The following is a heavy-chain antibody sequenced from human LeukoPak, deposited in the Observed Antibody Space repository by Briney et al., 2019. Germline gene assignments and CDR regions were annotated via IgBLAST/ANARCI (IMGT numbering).Heavy chain of an antibody. D-gene: IGHD2-8*02. CDR2: ISEDGGYST. CDR3: VRDWGTGGSFIDL. J-gene: IGHJ4*02. V-gene: IGHV3-48*03. Sequence: GGSLRLSCAASGFIFSRHQMDWARQAPGKGLEWVAYISEDGGYSTDYADFVKGRFTISRDDAKNSLYLQMDYLSAEDTAIYYCVRDWGTGGSFIDLWGQGTLVTVSS. CDR1: GFIFSRHQ.